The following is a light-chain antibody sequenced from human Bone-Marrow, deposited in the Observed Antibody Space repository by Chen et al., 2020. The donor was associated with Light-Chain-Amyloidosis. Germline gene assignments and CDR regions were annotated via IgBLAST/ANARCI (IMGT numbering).Light chain of an antibody. CDR3: QQTYNAPG. Sequence: DIQMTQSPSSLSASVGDRVTMTCRASQSISNYLNWYQQRPGKAPKLLIHSASTLQSGVPSRFSGSGFGTDFTLTISSLQPEDFESCYCQQTYNAPGFGPGTKVDI. J-gene: IGKJ3*01. CDR1: QSISNY. V-gene: IGKV1-39*01. CDR2: SAS.